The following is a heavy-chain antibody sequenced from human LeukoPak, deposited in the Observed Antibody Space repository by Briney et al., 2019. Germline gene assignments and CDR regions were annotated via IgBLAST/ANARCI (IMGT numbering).Heavy chain of an antibody. CDR1: GGSISSGGYY. Sequence: SETLSLTCTVSGGSISSGGYYWSWIRQPPGKGLEWIGYIYHSGSTYYNPSLKSRVTISVDRSKNQFSLKLSSVTAADTAVYYCAAELERGLDYWGQGTLVTVSS. CDR2: IYHSGST. J-gene: IGHJ4*02. D-gene: IGHD1-1*01. V-gene: IGHV4-30-2*01. CDR3: AAELERGLDY.